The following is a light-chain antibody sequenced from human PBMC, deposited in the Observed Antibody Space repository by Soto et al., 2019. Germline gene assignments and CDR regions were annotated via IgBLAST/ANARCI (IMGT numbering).Light chain of an antibody. CDR3: QQYDNVPIT. CDR2: GAS. V-gene: IGKV3-20*01. J-gene: IGKJ5*01. CDR1: RAVTHNY. Sequence: EIVMTQSPTTLSLSPGQRATLSCGASRAVTHNYLSWYHQNLGQAPRLLIYGASTRATGIPDRFSGSGSGTDFTLTISRMESEDFAFYYCQQYDNVPITFGQGTRLEIK.